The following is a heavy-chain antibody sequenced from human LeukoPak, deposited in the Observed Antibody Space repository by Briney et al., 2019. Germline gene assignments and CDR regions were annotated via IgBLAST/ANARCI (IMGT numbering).Heavy chain of an antibody. CDR3: ATRYSSGWYYFDP. J-gene: IGHJ5*02. CDR2: FDPEGGET. CDR1: GYTLTELS. D-gene: IGHD6-19*01. V-gene: IGHV1-24*01. Sequence: ASVKVSCKVSGYTLTELSMHWVRQAPGKGLEWMGGFDPEGGETIYAQKFQGRVTMTEDTSTDTAYMELSSLRSEDTAVYYCATRYSSGWYYFDPWGQGTLVTVSS.